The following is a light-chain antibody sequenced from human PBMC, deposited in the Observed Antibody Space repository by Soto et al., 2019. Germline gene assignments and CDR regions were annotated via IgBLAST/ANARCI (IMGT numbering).Light chain of an antibody. CDR1: SSNIGALYD. Sequence: QCVLTQPPSVSGAPRRRVTISCTGSSSNIGALYDVNWYQQLPGTAPKLLIYDNNNRPSGVPDRFSGSKSGTSASLAITGLQAEDEADYYCQSYDNSMSGHVVFGGGTKVTVL. CDR2: DNN. CDR3: QSYDNSMSGHVV. J-gene: IGLJ2*01. V-gene: IGLV1-40*01.